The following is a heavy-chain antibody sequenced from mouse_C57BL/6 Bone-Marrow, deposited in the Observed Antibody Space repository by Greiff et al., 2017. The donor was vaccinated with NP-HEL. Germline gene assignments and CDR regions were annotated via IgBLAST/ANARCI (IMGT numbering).Heavy chain of an antibody. D-gene: IGHD2-10*02. Sequence: VQRVESGPGLVAPSQSLSITCTVSGFSLTSYAISWVRQPPGKGLEWLGVIWTGGGTNYNSALKSRLSISKDNSKSQVFLKMNSLQTDDTARYYCARNSLPAVYYYAMDYWGQGTSVTVSS. CDR1: GFSLTSYA. J-gene: IGHJ4*01. CDR2: IWTGGGT. CDR3: ARNSLPAVYYYAMDY. V-gene: IGHV2-9-1*01.